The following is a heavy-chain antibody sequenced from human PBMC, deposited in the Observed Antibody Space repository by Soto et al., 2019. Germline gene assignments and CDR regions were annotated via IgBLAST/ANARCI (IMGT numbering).Heavy chain of an antibody. CDR1: GGSISSGDYY. J-gene: IGHJ4*02. Sequence: LSLTCTVSGGSISSGDYYWSWIRQPPGKGLEWIGYVHYSGSTYYNPSLKSRVTISVDTSKNQFSLKLSSVTAADTAVYYCARIGCSDITCPFDYWGQGALVTVSS. D-gene: IGHD5-12*01. CDR2: VHYSGST. V-gene: IGHV4-30-4*01. CDR3: ARIGCSDITCPFDY.